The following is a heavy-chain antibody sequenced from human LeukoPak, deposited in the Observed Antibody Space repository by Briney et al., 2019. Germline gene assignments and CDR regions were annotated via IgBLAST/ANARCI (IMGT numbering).Heavy chain of an antibody. Sequence: GGSLRLSCAASGFTFSDNYMSWIRQAPGKGLEWVSYISNGGTTTKYADSVEGRFTISRDNAKNFLYLQMNSLRAEDTAVYSCASEPRLLDHWGQGTLVTVSS. CDR2: ISNGGTTT. D-gene: IGHD6-25*01. J-gene: IGHJ4*02. CDR3: ASEPRLLDH. V-gene: IGHV3-11*04. CDR1: GFTFSDNY.